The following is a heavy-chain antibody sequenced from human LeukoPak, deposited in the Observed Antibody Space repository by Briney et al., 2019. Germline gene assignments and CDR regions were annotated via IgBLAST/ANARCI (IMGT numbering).Heavy chain of an antibody. D-gene: IGHD3-22*01. Sequence: GGSLRLSCAASGFTFSSYGMHWVRQAPGKGLEWVAVIWYDGSNKYYADSVKGRFTISRDNSKNTLYLQMNSLRAEDTAVYYCARDFYDSSGYCGYWGQGTLVTVSS. CDR2: IWYDGSNK. CDR3: ARDFYDSSGYCGY. J-gene: IGHJ4*02. V-gene: IGHV3-33*01. CDR1: GFTFSSYG.